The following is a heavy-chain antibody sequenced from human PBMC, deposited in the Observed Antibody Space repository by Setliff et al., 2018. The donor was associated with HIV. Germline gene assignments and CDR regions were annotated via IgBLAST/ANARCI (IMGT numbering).Heavy chain of an antibody. J-gene: IGHJ4*02. Sequence: SETLSLTCAVYGGSFSNYYWSWIRQPPGKGPEWIGEINHSGKTDYNPSLKNRVTISVDTSKNQFSLKVNSVTAADTALYYCAPRHHKYGFLWGQGTLVTVSS. CDR3: APRHHKYGFL. V-gene: IGHV4-34*01. D-gene: IGHD3-10*01. CDR2: INHSGKT. CDR1: GGSFSNYY.